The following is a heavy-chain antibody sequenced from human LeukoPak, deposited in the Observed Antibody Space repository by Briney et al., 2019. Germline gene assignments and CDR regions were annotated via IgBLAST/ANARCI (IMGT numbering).Heavy chain of an antibody. Sequence: GGSLRLSCAASGFTFSSYGMHWVRQAPGRGLEWVAVIWYGGSNKYYADSVKGRFTISRDNSKNTLYLQMNSLRAEDTAVYYCAKDGLAYCGGDCYGEDYYYYMDVWGKGTTVTVSS. D-gene: IGHD2-21*01. CDR2: IWYGGSNK. J-gene: IGHJ6*03. V-gene: IGHV3-30*02. CDR3: AKDGLAYCGGDCYGEDYYYYMDV. CDR1: GFTFSSYG.